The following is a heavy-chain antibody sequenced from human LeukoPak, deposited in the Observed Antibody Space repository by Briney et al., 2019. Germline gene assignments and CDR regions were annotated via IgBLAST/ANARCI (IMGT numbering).Heavy chain of an antibody. CDR1: GYTFTDYY. Sequence: ASVKVSCKASGYTFTDYYLHWVRQAPGQGFEWMGWINPNSGDTNYAQKFQGRVTMTKDTSISTAHMEMSRLRSDDTAVYYCARANFLYCSSTTCLFDYWGQGTLVTVSS. J-gene: IGHJ4*02. CDR3: ARANFLYCSSTTCLFDY. V-gene: IGHV1-2*02. CDR2: INPNSGDT. D-gene: IGHD2-2*01.